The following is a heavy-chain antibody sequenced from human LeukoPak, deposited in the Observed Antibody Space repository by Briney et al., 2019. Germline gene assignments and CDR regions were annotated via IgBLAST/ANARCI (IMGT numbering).Heavy chain of an antibody. V-gene: IGHV4-59*12. Sequence: PSETLSLTCTVSGGSISSYYWSWIRQPPGKGLEWIGYIYYSGSTNYNPSLKSRVTISVDTSKNQFSLKLSSVTAADTAVYYCASGPDYYYYMDVWGKGTTVTVSS. J-gene: IGHJ6*03. CDR2: IYYSGST. CDR3: ASGPDYYYYMDV. CDR1: GGSISSYY.